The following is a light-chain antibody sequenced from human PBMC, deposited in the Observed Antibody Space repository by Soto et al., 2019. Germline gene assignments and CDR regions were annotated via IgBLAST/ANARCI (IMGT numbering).Light chain of an antibody. J-gene: IGKJ2*01. CDR1: QSISSY. CDR2: AAS. V-gene: IGKV1-39*01. Sequence: DIQMTQSPSSLSASVGARVTITCRASQSISSYLNWYQQKPGKAPKLLIYAASSLQSGVPSRFSGSGSGTDFTLTISSLQPEDVANYYCQQSYSTPYTFGQGPKLEIK. CDR3: QQSYSTPYT.